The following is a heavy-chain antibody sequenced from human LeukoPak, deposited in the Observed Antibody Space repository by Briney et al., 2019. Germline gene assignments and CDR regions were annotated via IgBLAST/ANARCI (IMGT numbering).Heavy chain of an antibody. CDR2: IYTSGST. Sequence: SETLSLTCTVSGGSISSYYWSWIRQPAGKGLEWIGRIYTSGSTNYNPSLKSRVTMSADTSKNQFSLKLSSVTAADTAVYYCAREDFWSGYFLLNYWGQGTLVTVSS. V-gene: IGHV4-4*07. CDR1: GGSISSYY. D-gene: IGHD3-3*01. CDR3: AREDFWSGYFLLNY. J-gene: IGHJ4*02.